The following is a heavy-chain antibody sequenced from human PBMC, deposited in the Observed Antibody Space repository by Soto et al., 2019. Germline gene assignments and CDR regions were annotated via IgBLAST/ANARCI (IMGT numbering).Heavy chain of an antibody. CDR1: GGTFSSYA. CDR2: IIPIFGTA. V-gene: IGHV1-69*01. D-gene: IGHD5-12*01. Sequence: QVQLVQSGAEVKKPGSSVKVSCKASGGTFSSYAISWVRQAPGQGLEWMGGIIPIFGTANYAQKFQGRVTITADESTSTAYMELSSLRSEDTVVYYCARLLVSRRDGYRGADYWGQGTLVTVSS. J-gene: IGHJ4*02. CDR3: ARLLVSRRDGYRGADY.